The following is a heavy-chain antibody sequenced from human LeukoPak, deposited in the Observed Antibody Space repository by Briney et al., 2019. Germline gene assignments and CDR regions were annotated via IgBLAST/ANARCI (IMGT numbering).Heavy chain of an antibody. D-gene: IGHD3-10*01. Sequence: SETLSLTCTVSGGSISSYYWSWIRQPPGKGLEWIGYIYYSGSTNYNPSLKSRVTISVDTSKNQFSLKLSSVTAADTAVYYCATRLYYYGSGSLNWFDPWGQGTLVTVSS. J-gene: IGHJ5*02. CDR3: ATRLYYYGSGSLNWFDP. CDR1: GGSISSYY. CDR2: IYYSGST. V-gene: IGHV4-59*12.